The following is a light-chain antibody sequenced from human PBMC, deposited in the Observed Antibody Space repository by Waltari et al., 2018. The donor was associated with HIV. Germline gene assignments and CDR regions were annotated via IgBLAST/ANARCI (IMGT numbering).Light chain of an antibody. V-gene: IGKV3-20*01. CDR3: QQYGSSPLA. J-gene: IGKJ4*01. CDR1: QNVSNSY. Sequence: EIVLTQSPGTLSLSPGERATLSCRASQNVSNSYLAWYQQVPGQAPRLLIYGASSKAAGIPGRFSGGWAGTDFSLTINRLEPEDFAVYYCQQYGSSPLAFGGGTKVEIK. CDR2: GAS.